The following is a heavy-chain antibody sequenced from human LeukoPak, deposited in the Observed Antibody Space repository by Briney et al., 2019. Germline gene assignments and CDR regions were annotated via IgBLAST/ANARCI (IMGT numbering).Heavy chain of an antibody. D-gene: IGHD2-2*01. Sequence: SVKVSCKASGGTFSRYAISWVRQAPGQGLEWMGGIIPLFGTANYAQKFQGRVTITTDETTSTAYMELSSLRSEDTAVYYCARSDCSSTICFGWFDPWGQGTLVTVSS. CDR1: GGTFSRYA. CDR2: IIPLFGTA. J-gene: IGHJ5*02. V-gene: IGHV1-69*05. CDR3: ARSDCSSTICFGWFDP.